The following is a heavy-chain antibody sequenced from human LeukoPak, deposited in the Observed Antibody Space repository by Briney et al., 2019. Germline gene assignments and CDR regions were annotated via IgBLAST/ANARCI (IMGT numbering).Heavy chain of an antibody. Sequence: SQTLSLTCAVYGDSFNEYYWSWVRQPPGKALEWIGEINHSGSTNYNPSLKSRVTISVDKSLRQFFLRLSPVTAADTAVYCCARERASNNYYNYFDPWGQGTQVTVSS. CDR1: GDSFNEYY. D-gene: IGHD1-1*01. CDR2: INHSGST. V-gene: IGHV4-34*01. CDR3: ARERASNNYYNYFDP. J-gene: IGHJ5*02.